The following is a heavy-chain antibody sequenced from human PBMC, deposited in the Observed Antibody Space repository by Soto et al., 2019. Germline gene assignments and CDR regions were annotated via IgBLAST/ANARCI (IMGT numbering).Heavy chain of an antibody. D-gene: IGHD2-15*01. CDR3: ARDRGGHCSGGTCYRFLDT. Sequence: GASVKVSCKASGYSFTNYETIWVRQATGQGLEWVGWMNPNSGDTVYAQKFQGRVALTRDASISTAYMELSSLRYEDTAVYYCARDRGGHCSGGTCYRFLDTWGQGTLVTSPQ. CDR1: GYSFTNYE. CDR2: MNPNSGDT. V-gene: IGHV1-8*01. J-gene: IGHJ5*02.